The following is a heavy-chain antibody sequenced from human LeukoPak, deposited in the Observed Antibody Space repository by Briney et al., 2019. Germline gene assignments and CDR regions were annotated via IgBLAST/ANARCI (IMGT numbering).Heavy chain of an antibody. J-gene: IGHJ4*02. CDR2: ISGSGGST. CDR3: LSMVRGVIISY. D-gene: IGHD3-10*01. V-gene: IGHV3-23*01. Sequence: GGSLRLSCAASGFTFSSYAVSWVRQAPGKGLEWVSAISGSGGSTYYADSVKGRFTISRDNSKNTLYLQMSSLRAEGTAVYYCLSMVRGVIISYWGQGTLVTVSS. CDR1: GFTFSSYA.